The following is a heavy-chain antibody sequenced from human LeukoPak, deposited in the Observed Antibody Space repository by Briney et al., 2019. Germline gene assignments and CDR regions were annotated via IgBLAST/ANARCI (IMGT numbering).Heavy chain of an antibody. Sequence: SATLSLTCTVSGDSISTYYWSWIRQPPGKGLEWIGYVFHSGSTNYNPSLKSRVTISVDTSKNQFSLILTSVTAADTAVYYCARAGNGYYPFDYWGQGTLVTVSS. CDR1: GDSISTYY. CDR3: ARAGNGYYPFDY. CDR2: VFHSGST. D-gene: IGHD3-22*01. J-gene: IGHJ4*02. V-gene: IGHV4-59*01.